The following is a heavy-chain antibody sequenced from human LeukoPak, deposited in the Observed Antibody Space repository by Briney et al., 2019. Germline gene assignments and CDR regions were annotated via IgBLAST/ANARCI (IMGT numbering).Heavy chain of an antibody. J-gene: IGHJ4*02. D-gene: IGHD2-2*01. CDR3: ARGSGCSSTSCQYYFDY. CDR1: GGSISSYY. CDR2: INHSGST. V-gene: IGHV4-34*01. Sequence: SETLSLTCTVSGGSISSYYWSWIRQPPGKGLEWIGEINHSGSTNYNPSLKSRVTISVDTSKNQFSLKLSSVTAADTAVYYCARGSGCSSTSCQYYFDYWGQGTLVTVSS.